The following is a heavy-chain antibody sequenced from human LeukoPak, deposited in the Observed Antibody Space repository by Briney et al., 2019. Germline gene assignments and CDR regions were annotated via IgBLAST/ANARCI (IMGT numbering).Heavy chain of an antibody. CDR2: IYYSGST. D-gene: IGHD5-12*01. CDR3: ARDSNRGYSGYGD. CDR1: GGSISSYY. J-gene: IGHJ4*02. Sequence: PSETLFLTCTVSGGSISSYYWSWIRQPPGKGLEWIGYIYYSGSTNYNPSLKSRVTISVDTSKNQFSLKLSSVTAADTAVYYCARDSNRGYSGYGDWGQGTLVTVSS. V-gene: IGHV4-59*01.